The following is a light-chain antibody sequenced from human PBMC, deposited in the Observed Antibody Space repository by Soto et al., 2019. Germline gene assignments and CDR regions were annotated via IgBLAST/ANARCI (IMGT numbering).Light chain of an antibody. V-gene: IGKV3-15*01. CDR2: GAS. CDR3: QQYNTWAVT. Sequence: EIVMTQSPATLSVSPGERVTFSCRASQSVTSNLAWYQHNPGQAPRLLISGASTGATGVPARFSGGGSGTEFTLTINSLQSEDFAVYYCQQYNTWAVTFGGGTKVEIK. CDR1: QSVTSN. J-gene: IGKJ4*01.